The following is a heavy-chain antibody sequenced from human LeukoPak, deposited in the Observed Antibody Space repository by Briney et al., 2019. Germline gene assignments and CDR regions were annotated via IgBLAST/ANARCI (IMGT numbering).Heavy chain of an antibody. D-gene: IGHD2-15*01. CDR3: ARDVAPAAPHLDY. CDR1: GFIFSRYE. CDR2: ISTSGNTI. J-gene: IGHJ4*02. V-gene: IGHV3-48*03. Sequence: GGSLRLSCGASGFIFSRYEVNWVRQAPGKGLEWVSYISTSGNTIYYADSVKGRFTISRDNAKNSLYLQMNSLRAEDTAVYYCARDVAPAAPHLDYWGQGTLVTVSS.